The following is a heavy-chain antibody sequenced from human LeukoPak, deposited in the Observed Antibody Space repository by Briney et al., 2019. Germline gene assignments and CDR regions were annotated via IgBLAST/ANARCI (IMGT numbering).Heavy chain of an antibody. CDR2: IRQDGGEK. CDR3: ASDGTAPGLYFDL. D-gene: IGHD6-13*01. V-gene: IGHV3-7*01. J-gene: IGHJ4*01. CDR1: GFTFTSYW. Sequence: PGGSLRLSCAVSGFTFTSYWMNWVRQAPGKGLEWVASIRQDGGEKSYVDSVKGRFTISRDNTKNSLYLQMSSLRAEDMAVYYCASDGTAPGLYFDLWGQGTPVTVSS.